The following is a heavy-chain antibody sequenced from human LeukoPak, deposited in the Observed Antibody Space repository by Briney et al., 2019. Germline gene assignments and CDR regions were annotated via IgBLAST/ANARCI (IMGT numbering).Heavy chain of an antibody. CDR3: ARTNGYSSSWYGWFDP. CDR1: GYTFTGYY. V-gene: IGHV1-2*02. Sequence: GASVKVSCKASGYTFTGYYMHWVRQAPGQGLEWMGWINPNSGGTNYAQKFQGRVTMTRDTSISTAYMELSRLRSDDTAVYYCARTNGYSSSWYGWFDPWGQGTLVTVSS. D-gene: IGHD6-13*01. J-gene: IGHJ5*02. CDR2: INPNSGGT.